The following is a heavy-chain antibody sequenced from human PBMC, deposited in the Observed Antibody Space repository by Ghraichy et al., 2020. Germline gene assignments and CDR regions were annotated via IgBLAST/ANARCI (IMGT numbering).Heavy chain of an antibody. CDR1: GGTFSSYA. D-gene: IGHD1-26*01. Sequence: SVKVSCKASGGTFSSYAISWVRQAPGQGLEWMGRIIPILGIANYAQKFQGRVTITADKSTSTAYMELSSLRSEDTAVYYCAIVGATKDGMDVWGQGTTVTVSS. V-gene: IGHV1-69*04. CDR3: AIVGATKDGMDV. J-gene: IGHJ6*02. CDR2: IIPILGIA.